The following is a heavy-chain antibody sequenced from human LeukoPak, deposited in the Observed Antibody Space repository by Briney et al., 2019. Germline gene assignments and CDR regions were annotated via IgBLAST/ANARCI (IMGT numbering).Heavy chain of an antibody. CDR3: ARNGSSGWHDFDY. J-gene: IGHJ4*02. CDR1: GGSFSGYY. CDR2: INHSGST. V-gene: IGHV4-34*01. D-gene: IGHD6-19*01. Sequence: SETLSLTCAVYGGSFSGYYWSWIRQPPGKGLEWIGEINHSGSTNYNPSLKSRVTISVDTSKNQFSLKLSSVTAADTAVYYCARNGSSGWHDFDYWGQGTLVTVSS.